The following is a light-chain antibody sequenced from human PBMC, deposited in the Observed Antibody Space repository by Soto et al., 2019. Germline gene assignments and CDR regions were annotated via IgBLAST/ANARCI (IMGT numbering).Light chain of an antibody. Sequence: EIVLTQSPGTLSLSPGERATLSCRASQSVSSSYLAWYQQKPGQAPRLLIYGASSRATGNPDRFSGRGSGTAFTLLISRLEAEHSAVYYCPQYGSAPLTFGGGTTVEIK. V-gene: IGKV3-20*01. J-gene: IGKJ4*01. CDR3: PQYGSAPLT. CDR2: GAS. CDR1: QSVSSSY.